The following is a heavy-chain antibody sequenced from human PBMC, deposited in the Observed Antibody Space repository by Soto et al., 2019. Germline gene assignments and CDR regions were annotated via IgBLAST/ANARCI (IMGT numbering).Heavy chain of an antibody. CDR2: MNPNSGKT. Sequence: QVQLVQSGAAVKTPGASVKVSCKASGYTFTDYDINWVRQAPGQGLEWVGRMNPNSGKTHYVQKFQARVTMTRDTSISTAYLELSSLRYEDTAVFYCATWSLSGWYAGFFWGQGTLVTVAS. V-gene: IGHV1-8*01. CDR3: ATWSLSGWYAGFF. D-gene: IGHD6-13*01. CDR1: GYTFTDYD. J-gene: IGHJ4*02.